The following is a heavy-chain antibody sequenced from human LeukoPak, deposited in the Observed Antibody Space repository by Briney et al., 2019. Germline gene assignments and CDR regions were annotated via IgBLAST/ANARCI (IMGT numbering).Heavy chain of an antibody. D-gene: IGHD6-13*01. CDR1: GFTVSSNY. CDR2: IYSGGNT. CDR3: AKRRAAYWFDP. V-gene: IGHV3-66*02. Sequence: GGSLRLSCAASGFTVSSNYMYWVRQAPGKGLEWVSVIYSGGNTYYADSVKGRFTISRDNSKNTLYLQMNSLRAEDTAVYYCAKRRAAYWFDPWGQGTLVTVSS. J-gene: IGHJ5*02.